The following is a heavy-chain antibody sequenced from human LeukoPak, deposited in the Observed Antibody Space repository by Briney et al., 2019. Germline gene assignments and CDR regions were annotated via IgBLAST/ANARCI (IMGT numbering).Heavy chain of an antibody. Sequence: PGGSLRLSCVASGFTFSSYSMNWVRHAPGKGLEWVSHISRGRPTIHYADSVKGRFTISRDNAKNSLYLQMNSLRDEDTAVYYCVRDPEALDYWGQGTLVTVSS. CDR2: ISRGRPTI. CDR1: GFTFSSYS. CDR3: VRDPEALDY. J-gene: IGHJ4*02. V-gene: IGHV3-48*02.